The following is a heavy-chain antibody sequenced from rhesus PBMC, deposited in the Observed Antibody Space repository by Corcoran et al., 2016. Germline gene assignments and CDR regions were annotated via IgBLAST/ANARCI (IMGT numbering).Heavy chain of an antibody. D-gene: IGHD6-25*01. CDR3: AAPGRYSVIFDY. CDR1: GGSISDDSY. CDR2: IYGSGRST. V-gene: IGHV4-106*01. Sequence: QVQLQESGPGLVKPSETLSLTCAVSGGSISDDSYWSWIRQPPGKGLEWIGYIYGSGRSTNYNPSLKNRVTIAIDTAKTQFSLKLSSVTAADTAVYYCAAPGRYSVIFDYWGQGVLVTVSS. J-gene: IGHJ4*01.